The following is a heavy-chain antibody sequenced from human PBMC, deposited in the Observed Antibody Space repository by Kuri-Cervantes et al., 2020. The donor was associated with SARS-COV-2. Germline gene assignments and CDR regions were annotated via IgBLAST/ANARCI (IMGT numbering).Heavy chain of an antibody. Sequence: GGSLRLSCKASGGTFSSYAISWVRQAPGQGLEWMGGIIPIFGTANYAQKFQGRVTITADESTSTAYMELSSLRSEDTAVYYCARGGWTTMVRGPRAYDWFDPWGQGTLVTVSS. D-gene: IGHD3-10*01. CDR1: GGTFSSYA. J-gene: IGHJ5*02. CDR2: IIPIFGTA. CDR3: ARGGWTTMVRGPRAYDWFDP. V-gene: IGHV1-69*01.